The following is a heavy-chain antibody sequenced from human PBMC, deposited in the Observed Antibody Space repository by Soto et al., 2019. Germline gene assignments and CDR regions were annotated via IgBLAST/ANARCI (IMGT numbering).Heavy chain of an antibody. CDR2: INSDGSST. CDR3: VRTSLVVAAATREDY. V-gene: IGHV3-74*01. D-gene: IGHD2-15*01. CDR1: GFTFSSYW. Sequence: EVQLVESGGGIVQPGGSLRLSCAASGFTFSSYWMHWVRQAPGKRLVWVSRINSDGSSTSYADSVKGRFTISRDNAKNTLYLQMNSLRAEDTAVYYCVRTSLVVAAATREDYWGQGTLVTVSS. J-gene: IGHJ4*02.